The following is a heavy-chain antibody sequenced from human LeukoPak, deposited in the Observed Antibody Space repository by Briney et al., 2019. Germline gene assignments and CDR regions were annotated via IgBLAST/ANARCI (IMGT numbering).Heavy chain of an antibody. D-gene: IGHD3-10*01. V-gene: IGHV4-34*01. Sequence: SETLSLTCAVYGGSFSGYYWSWIRQPPGKGLEWIGEINHSGSTNYNPSLKSRVTISVDTSKNHVSLKLSSVTAADTAVYYCARGPYRSAIRGAYDSWGQGTLVTVSS. CDR2: INHSGST. J-gene: IGHJ4*02. CDR1: GGSFSGYY. CDR3: ARGPYRSAIRGAYDS.